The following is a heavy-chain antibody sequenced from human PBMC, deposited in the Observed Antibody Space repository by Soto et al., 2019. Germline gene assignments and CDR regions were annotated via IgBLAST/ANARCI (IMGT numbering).Heavy chain of an antibody. CDR2: FNPSGDAT. Sequence: QVQLVQSGAEVKKPGTSVKVSCKASGYIFSNYYMHWVRQAPGQGLEWMGVFNPSGDATHYAQSFQGRISVTRGTSTSTVYMELSTLTSEDTAVYYCARRGMSKIGFDTWGQGTMVTVSS. CDR3: ARRGMSKIGFDT. D-gene: IGHD3-10*01. CDR1: GYIFSNYY. V-gene: IGHV1-46*01. J-gene: IGHJ3*02.